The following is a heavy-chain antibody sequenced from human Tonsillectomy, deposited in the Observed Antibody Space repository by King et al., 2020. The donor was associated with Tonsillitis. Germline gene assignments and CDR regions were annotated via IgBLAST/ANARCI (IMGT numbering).Heavy chain of an antibody. V-gene: IGHV3-7*01. D-gene: IGHD2-2*01. Sequence: VKLVESGGGLVQPGGSMRSSCAASGFTFSRYWMTWVRQAPGKGLEWVANIKEDGSEKYYVDSVKGRFIISRDNAKNSIYLQMDSLRAEDTDVYSCAVRFCSNTASYAAPRSSFDHWRKGNVLRVSS. CDR1: GFTFSRYW. J-gene: IGHJ4*02. CDR2: IKEDGSEK. CDR3: AVRFCSNTASYAAPRSSFDH.